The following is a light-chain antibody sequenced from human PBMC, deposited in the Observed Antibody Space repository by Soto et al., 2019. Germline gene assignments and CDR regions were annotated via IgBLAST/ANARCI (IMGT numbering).Light chain of an antibody. J-gene: IGLJ2*01. V-gene: IGLV4-69*01. CDR1: SGHSNYA. CDR3: QTWGSGIVV. CDR2: LNSDGSH. Sequence: QLVLTQSPSASASLGASVKLTCTLSSGHSNYAIAWQQQQSEKGPRYLMKLNSDGSHSKGDGIPDRFSGSSSGAERYLTISSLQSEDEADYYCQTWGSGIVVFGGGTKLTVL.